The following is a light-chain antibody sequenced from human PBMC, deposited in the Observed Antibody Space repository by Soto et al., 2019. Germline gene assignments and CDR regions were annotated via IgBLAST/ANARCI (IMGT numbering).Light chain of an antibody. V-gene: IGLV2-23*01. CDR2: EDT. J-gene: IGLJ2*01. CDR3: CSYASGIVV. CDR1: SSDVGTYNL. Sequence: QSVLTQPASVSGSPGQSITISCTGTSSDVGTYNLVSWYLQYPGKGPKLMIYEDTKRPSRVSNRFSGSKSGNTASLTISGLQAEDEGDYYCCSYASGIVVFGGGTKLTVL.